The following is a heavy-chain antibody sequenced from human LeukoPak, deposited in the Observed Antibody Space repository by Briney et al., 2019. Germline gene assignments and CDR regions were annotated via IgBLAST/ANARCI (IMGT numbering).Heavy chain of an antibody. V-gene: IGHV4-39*07. D-gene: IGHD6-13*01. CDR1: GGSISSSSYY. CDR2: IYYSGST. J-gene: IGHJ4*02. CDR3: ARGSDTRAAGTLAPPSYFDY. Sequence: PSETLSLTCTVSGGSISSSSYYWGWIRQPPGKGLEWIGSIYYSGSTNYNPSLKSRVTISVDTSKNQFSLKLSSVTAADTAVYYCARGSDTRAAGTLAPPSYFDYWGQGTLVTVSS.